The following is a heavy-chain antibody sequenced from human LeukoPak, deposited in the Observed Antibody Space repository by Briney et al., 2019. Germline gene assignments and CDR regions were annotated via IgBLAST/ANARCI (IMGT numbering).Heavy chain of an antibody. CDR2: ISSSSSTI. J-gene: IGHJ6*02. CDR1: GFTFSSYS. V-gene: IGHV3-48*04. CDR3: AREIRGLGYCSGGSCYGMDV. D-gene: IGHD2-15*01. Sequence: GGSLRLSCAASGFTFSSYSMNWVRQAPGKGLEWVSYISSSSSTIYYADSVRGRFTISRDNAKNSLYLQMNSLRAEDTAVYYCAREIRGLGYCSGGSCYGMDVWGQGTTVTVSS.